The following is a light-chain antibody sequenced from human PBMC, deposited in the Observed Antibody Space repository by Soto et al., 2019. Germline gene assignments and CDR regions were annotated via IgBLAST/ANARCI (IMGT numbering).Light chain of an antibody. V-gene: IGLV3-1*01. J-gene: IGLJ2*01. CDR2: QDS. CDR3: QAWDSSTVV. Sequence: SYELTQPPSVSVSPGQTASITCSGDKLGHKYACWYQQKPGQPPVLVIYQDSKRPSGIPERFSGSNSGNTATLTISETQAMDEADYYCQAWDSSTVVFGGGTKVTVL. CDR1: KLGHKY.